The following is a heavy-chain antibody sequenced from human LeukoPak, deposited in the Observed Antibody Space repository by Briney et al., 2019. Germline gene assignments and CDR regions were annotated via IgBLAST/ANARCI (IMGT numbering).Heavy chain of an antibody. V-gene: IGHV3-21*01. D-gene: IGHD4-17*01. J-gene: IGHJ3*01. Sequence: GGSLRLSCAASGFTFSTYSVNWFRETPGGGLEWVSSLSKSSGYIYYADSVKGRVIFSRDNAKTSLYLQMDSLRAEDTAVYYCTRTYGDPTRDAFGVWGQGTMVTVSS. CDR2: LSKSSGYI. CDR1: GFTFSTYS. CDR3: TRTYGDPTRDAFGV.